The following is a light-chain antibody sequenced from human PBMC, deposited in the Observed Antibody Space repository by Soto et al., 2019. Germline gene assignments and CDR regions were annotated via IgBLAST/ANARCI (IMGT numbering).Light chain of an antibody. J-gene: IGLJ1*01. CDR1: SSNIGAGYD. CDR3: QFYDSGLSALDV. CDR2: GNS. V-gene: IGLV1-40*01. Sequence: QSVLTQPPSVSGAPGQRVTISCTGSSSNIGAGYDVHWYQQLPGTAPKLLIYGNSNRPSGVPDRFSGSKSGTSASLAITGLQAEDEVDYYCQFYDSGLSALDVFGTGTKLTVL.